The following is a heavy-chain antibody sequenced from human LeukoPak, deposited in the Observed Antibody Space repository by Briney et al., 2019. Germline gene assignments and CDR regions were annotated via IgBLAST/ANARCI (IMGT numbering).Heavy chain of an antibody. J-gene: IGHJ5*02. V-gene: IGHV4-59*01. CDR1: GSSISSYY. CDR2: IYYSGST. Sequence: PSETLSLTCTVSGSSISSYYWSSIRQPPGKGLEWIGYIYYSGSTNSSPSLKSRVTISIDTSKTQFSLRLSSVTAADPAVYYCARGRGSSFDPWGQGTLVTVSS. CDR3: ARGRGSSFDP.